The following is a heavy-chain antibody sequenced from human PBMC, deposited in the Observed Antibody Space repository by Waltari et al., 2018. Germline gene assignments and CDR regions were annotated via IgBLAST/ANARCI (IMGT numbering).Heavy chain of an antibody. CDR1: GFTFSSYA. J-gene: IGHJ4*02. D-gene: IGHD3-10*01. CDR2: IAYDGSNK. CDR3: ARDTRIRGVSYFDY. Sequence: QVQLVESGGGVVQPGRSLRLSCAASGFTFSSYAMHWVRQAPGKGLEWVAVIAYDGSNKYCADSVKGRFNISRDNSKNTLYLQMNSLRAEDTAVYYCARDTRIRGVSYFDYWGQGTLVTVSS. V-gene: IGHV3-30-3*01.